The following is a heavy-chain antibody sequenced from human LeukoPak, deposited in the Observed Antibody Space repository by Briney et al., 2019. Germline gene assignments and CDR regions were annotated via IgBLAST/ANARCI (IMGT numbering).Heavy chain of an antibody. CDR2: ISGSGGSA. Sequence: GGSLRLSCVAARYTFSSYAISCVRQAPGKGLEWVSAISGSGGSAYYADSVKGRFTISRDNSKNALYLQMNSLRGEDTAVYYCARDLVTMMVVAAFLYYYYGLDVWGQGTTVTVSS. J-gene: IGHJ6*02. V-gene: IGHV3-23*01. CDR3: ARDLVTMMVVAAFLYYYYGLDV. CDR1: RYTFSSYA. D-gene: IGHD3-22*01.